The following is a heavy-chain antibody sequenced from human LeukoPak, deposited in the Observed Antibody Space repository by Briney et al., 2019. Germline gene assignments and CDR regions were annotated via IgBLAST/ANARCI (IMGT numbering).Heavy chain of an antibody. CDR3: AKDRSHSQWLGAFDF. CDR2: IGGTGVRT. CDR1: GFTFSSYA. Sequence: GGSLRLSCASSGFTFSSYAMSWVRQAPGKGLEWVSTIGGTGVRTYYADSVKGRFTISRDNSKNTLYLQINSLRAEDTAVYFCAKDRSHSQWLGAFDFWGQGTMVTVSS. V-gene: IGHV3-23*01. J-gene: IGHJ3*01. D-gene: IGHD6-19*01.